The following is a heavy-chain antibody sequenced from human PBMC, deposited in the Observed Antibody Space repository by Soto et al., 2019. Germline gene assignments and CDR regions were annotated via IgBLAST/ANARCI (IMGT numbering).Heavy chain of an antibody. CDR3: ARGPLVVLNYFES. CDR1: GGTFRNYP. Sequence: QVQLVQSGTEVKKPGSSVKVSCKASGGTFRNYPINWVRQAPGQGLEWMGSIIPLTDIPDYAQNFQARLTISADKSRSTAYMELSSLTSDDTAMYFCARGPLVVLNYFESWGQGTLVTVSS. CDR2: IIPLTDIP. V-gene: IGHV1-69*02. J-gene: IGHJ4*02.